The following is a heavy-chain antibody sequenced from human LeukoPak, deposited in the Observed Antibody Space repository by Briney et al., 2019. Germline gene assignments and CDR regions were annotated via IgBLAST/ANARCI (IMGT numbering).Heavy chain of an antibody. Sequence: ASVKVSCKASGYTFTSYGITWVRQAPGQGLEWMGWISAYNGNTNYAQNLQGRVTMTTDASTSTAYMELRSLRSDDTAVYYCARAPRTGGTTWGVYWGQGTLVTVSS. CDR2: ISAYNGNT. D-gene: IGHD1-1*01. J-gene: IGHJ4*02. CDR3: ARAPRTGGTTWGVY. CDR1: GYTFTSYG. V-gene: IGHV1-18*01.